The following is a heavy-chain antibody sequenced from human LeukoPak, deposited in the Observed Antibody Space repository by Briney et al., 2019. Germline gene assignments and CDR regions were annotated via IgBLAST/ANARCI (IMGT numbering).Heavy chain of an antibody. D-gene: IGHD6-13*01. CDR3: ARRSWSFDY. Sequence: GGSLRLSCAASGFTFSSFYMTWVRQAPGKGLEWVATIKQDGSDKHYVDSVKGRFIISRDNAKNSLYLQMNSLRAEDTAVYYCARRSWSFDYWGRGTLVTVSS. J-gene: IGHJ4*02. V-gene: IGHV3-7*03. CDR1: GFTFSSFY. CDR2: IKQDGSDK.